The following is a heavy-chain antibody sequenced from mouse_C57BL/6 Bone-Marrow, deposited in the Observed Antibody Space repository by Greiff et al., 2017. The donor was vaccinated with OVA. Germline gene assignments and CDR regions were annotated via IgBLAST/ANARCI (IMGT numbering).Heavy chain of an antibody. CDR1: GYTFTSYW. Sequence: VQLQQSGTVLARPGASVKMSCKTSGYTFTSYWMHWVKQRPGQGLEWIGAIYPGNSDTSYNQKFKGKAKLTAVTSASTAYMELSSLTNEDSAVYYCTYYYGSSWNYYAMDYWGQGTSVTVSS. V-gene: IGHV1-5*01. CDR3: TYYYGSSWNYYAMDY. CDR2: IYPGNSDT. J-gene: IGHJ4*01. D-gene: IGHD1-1*01.